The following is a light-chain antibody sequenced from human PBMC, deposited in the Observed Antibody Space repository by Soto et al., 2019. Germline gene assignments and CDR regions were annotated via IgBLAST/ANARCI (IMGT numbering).Light chain of an antibody. Sequence: DIQMTQSPSSLSASVGDRVTITCRASQVISNYLAWYQQQPGKVPKLLIYVASTLQSGVPSRFSGSGSGTDFNLTISSLQPEDVATYYCQKYNSAPWTFGQGTKVEIK. CDR3: QKYNSAPWT. CDR1: QVISNY. V-gene: IGKV1-27*01. J-gene: IGKJ1*01. CDR2: VAS.